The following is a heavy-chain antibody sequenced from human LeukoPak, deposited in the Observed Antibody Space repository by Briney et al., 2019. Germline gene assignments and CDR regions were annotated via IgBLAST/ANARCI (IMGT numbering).Heavy chain of an antibody. V-gene: IGHV3-20*04. CDR1: RFTFSSYS. J-gene: IGHJ6*03. CDR2: INWNGGST. D-gene: IGHD3-10*01. CDR3: AREGPRDYYGSGSYHPYYMDV. Sequence: GGSLRLSCAASRFTFSSYSMNWVRQAPGKGLEWVSGINWNGGSTGYADSVKGRFTISRDNAKNSLYLQMNSLRAEDTALYYCAREGPRDYYGSGSYHPYYMDVWGKGTTVTVSS.